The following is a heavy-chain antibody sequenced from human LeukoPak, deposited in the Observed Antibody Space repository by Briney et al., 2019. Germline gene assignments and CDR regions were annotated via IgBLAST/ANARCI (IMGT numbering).Heavy chain of an antibody. CDR3: AKPRGGDSWAFDF. Sequence: PGGSLRLSCEASGFTFSGYGMHWVRQAPGKGLEWVAGISYDGSNKYYTDSVKGRFTISRDNSKNTLYLQMNSLRPEDTAVYYCAKPRGGDSWAFDFWGQGTVVTVSS. CDR2: ISYDGSNK. J-gene: IGHJ3*01. CDR1: GFTFSGYG. V-gene: IGHV3-30*18. D-gene: IGHD2-21*02.